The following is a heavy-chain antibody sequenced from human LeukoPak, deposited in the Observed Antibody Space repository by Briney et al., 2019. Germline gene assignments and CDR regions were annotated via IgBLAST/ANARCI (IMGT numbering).Heavy chain of an antibody. V-gene: IGHV4-30-4*01. CDR3: ARTYGSGSYFDY. CDR2: IYYSGST. CDR1: GGSISSGDYY. D-gene: IGHD3-10*01. Sequence: SETLSLTCTVSGGSISSGDYYWSWLRQPPGKGLEWIGYIYYSGSTYYNPSLKSRVTISVDTSKNQFSLKLGSVTAADTAVYYCARTYGSGSYFDYWGQGTLVTVSS. J-gene: IGHJ4*02.